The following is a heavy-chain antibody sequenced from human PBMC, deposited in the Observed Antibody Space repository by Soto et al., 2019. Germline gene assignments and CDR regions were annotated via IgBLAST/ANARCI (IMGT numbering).Heavy chain of an antibody. D-gene: IGHD4-4*01. Sequence: EVQLVESGGGLVQAGGSLRLFCVASGFTFSNYEMNWVRQAPGKGLEWVSYIGTRGRTIYYADSVKGRFTISRDNAKNSLYLQMNSLRAQDTAVYYCARDPAIYSGKFDYGLDVWGQGTTVTVSS. CDR3: ARDPAIYSGKFDYGLDV. J-gene: IGHJ6*02. V-gene: IGHV3-48*03. CDR2: IGTRGRTI. CDR1: GFTFSNYE.